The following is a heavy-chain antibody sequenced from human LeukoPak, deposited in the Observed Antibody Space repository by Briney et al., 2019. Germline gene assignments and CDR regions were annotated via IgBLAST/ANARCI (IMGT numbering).Heavy chain of an antibody. CDR2: MNPNSGNT. J-gene: IGHJ4*02. V-gene: IGHV1-8*01. Sequence: GASVKVSCKASGYTFTSYDINWVRQATGQGLEWMGWMNPNSGNTGYAQKFQGRVTMTRNTSISTAYMELSSLRSEDTGVYYCARGSAAAYYLFDYWGQGTLVTVSS. D-gene: IGHD6-13*01. CDR1: GYTFTSYD. CDR3: ARGSAAAYYLFDY.